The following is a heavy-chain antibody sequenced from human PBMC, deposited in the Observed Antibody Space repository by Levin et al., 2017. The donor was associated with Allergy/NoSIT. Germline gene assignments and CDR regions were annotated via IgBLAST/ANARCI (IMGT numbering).Heavy chain of an antibody. CDR1: GYTFTSYY. CDR3: ARQTVGATLGDY. Sequence: GESLKISCKASGYTFTSYYMHWVRQAPGQGLEWMGIINPSGGSTRYAQKFQGRVTMTRDTSTSTVYMELSSLRSEDTAVYYCARQTVGATLGDYWGQGTLVTVSS. CDR2: INPSGGST. D-gene: IGHD1-26*01. V-gene: IGHV1-46*01. J-gene: IGHJ4*02.